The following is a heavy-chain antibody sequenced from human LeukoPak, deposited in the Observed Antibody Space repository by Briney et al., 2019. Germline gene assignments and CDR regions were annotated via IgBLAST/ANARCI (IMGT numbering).Heavy chain of an antibody. Sequence: GASVKVSCKASGYTFTTYYVHWVRQAPGQGLEWMGIINPSGGSTTYAQKFWGRLTMTRDMSTSTVYMELSSLRSEDTAVYYCARGSRPVYNLLTGKRYFDYWGQGTLLTVSS. D-gene: IGHD3-9*01. CDR2: INPSGGST. J-gene: IGHJ4*02. CDR3: ARGSRPVYNLLTGKRYFDY. V-gene: IGHV1-46*01. CDR1: GYTFTTYY.